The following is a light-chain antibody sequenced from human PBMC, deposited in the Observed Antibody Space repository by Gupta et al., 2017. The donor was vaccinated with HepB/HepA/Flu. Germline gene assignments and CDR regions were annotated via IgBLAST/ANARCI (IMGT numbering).Light chain of an antibody. CDR2: ATS. Sequence: DIQMTQSPSSLSASVGDRVTITCQASQDIDMYLNWYQQKPGKAPKLLIYATSNLDIGVPSRFSGSASETDFTFTISGLQPEDSAIYYCQQYHLLPYTFGQGTKLEIK. CDR3: QQYHLLPYT. V-gene: IGKV1-33*01. J-gene: IGKJ2*01. CDR1: QDIDMY.